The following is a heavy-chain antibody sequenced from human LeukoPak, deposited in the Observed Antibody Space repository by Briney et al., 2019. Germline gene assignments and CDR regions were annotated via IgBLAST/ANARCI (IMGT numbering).Heavy chain of an antibody. CDR2: IYYSGST. D-gene: IGHD2-2*01. CDR1: GGSISSYY. J-gene: IGHJ4*02. Sequence: SETLSLTCTVSGGSISSYYWSWIRQPPGKGLEWIGYIYYSGSTNYNPSLKSRVTISVDTSKNQFSLKLSSVTAADTAVYYCARGPAAPTSFDYWGQGTLVTVSS. CDR3: ARGPAAPTSFDY. V-gene: IGHV4-59*01.